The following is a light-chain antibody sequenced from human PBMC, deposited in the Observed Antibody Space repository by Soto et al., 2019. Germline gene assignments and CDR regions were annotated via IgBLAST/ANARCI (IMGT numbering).Light chain of an antibody. V-gene: IGKV3-20*01. CDR3: QQYGGSPIT. CDR2: GAS. J-gene: IGKJ5*01. Sequence: EVVLTPPTGTLSSSPGDRDTLSCGASQSVTSKFAWYQQKPGQAPRLLISGASNRATGIPDSFSGSGSGTDFTLTISRLEPDDFALYFCQQYGGSPITFGLGTRLEI. CDR1: QSVTSK.